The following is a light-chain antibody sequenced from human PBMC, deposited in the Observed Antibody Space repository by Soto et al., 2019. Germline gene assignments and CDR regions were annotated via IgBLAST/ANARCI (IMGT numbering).Light chain of an antibody. Sequence: DVVMTQTPLSLSVAPGQPSSISCNFSQSLLHITGETFLFWYLQKPGQSPQLLIYEVSTRVSGVPDRFSGSGSGTDFTLEISRVETDDVGIYYCMQSTQLPPTFGQGTRLEIK. CDR2: EVS. CDR3: MQSTQLPPT. J-gene: IGKJ5*01. V-gene: IGKV2D-29*02. CDR1: QSLLHITGETF.